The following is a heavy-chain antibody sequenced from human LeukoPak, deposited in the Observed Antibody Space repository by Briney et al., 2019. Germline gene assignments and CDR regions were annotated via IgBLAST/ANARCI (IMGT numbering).Heavy chain of an antibody. V-gene: IGHV3-23*01. Sequence: GGSLRLSCAASGFTFSSYAMSWVRPAAGKGLEWVSAIRGSGGSTYYADSVKGRFTISTDNSKKTMYLQMNSLRDEDTAVYYCAKAAWIAAAGTGSDYWGQGTLVTVSS. J-gene: IGHJ4*02. D-gene: IGHD6-13*01. CDR3: AKAAWIAAAGTGSDY. CDR2: IRGSGGST. CDR1: GFTFSSYA.